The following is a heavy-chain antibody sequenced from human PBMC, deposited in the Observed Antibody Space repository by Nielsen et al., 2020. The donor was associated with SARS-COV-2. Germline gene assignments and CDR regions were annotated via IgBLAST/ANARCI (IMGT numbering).Heavy chain of an antibody. CDR2: IYYSGST. V-gene: IGHV4-31*02. D-gene: IGHD6-13*01. J-gene: IGHJ6*02. Sequence: WIRQPPGKGLEWIGYIYYSGSTYSSPSLKSRVTMSVDTSKNRFSLNLSSVTAADTAVYFCARERKTSGVAEVERPSFCYYYGMDVWGQGTTVTVSS. CDR3: ARERKTSGVAEVERPSFCYYYGMDV.